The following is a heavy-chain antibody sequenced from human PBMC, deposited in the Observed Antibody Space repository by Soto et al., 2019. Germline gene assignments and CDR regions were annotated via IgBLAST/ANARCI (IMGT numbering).Heavy chain of an antibody. J-gene: IGHJ3*02. CDR2: ISYDGSNK. D-gene: IGHD6-13*01. CDR1: GFTFSSYG. V-gene: IGHV3-30*18. Sequence: SGGSLRLSCAASGFTFSSYGMHWVRQAPGKGLEWVAVISYDGSNKYYADSVKGRFTISRDNSKNTLYLQMNSLRAEDTAVYYCAKGSGTLNAFDIWGQGTMVTVSS. CDR3: AKGSGTLNAFDI.